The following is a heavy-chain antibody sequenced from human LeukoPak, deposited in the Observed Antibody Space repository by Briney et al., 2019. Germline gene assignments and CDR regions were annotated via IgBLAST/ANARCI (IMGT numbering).Heavy chain of an antibody. D-gene: IGHD3-10*01. CDR2: IYYSGST. Sequence: SETLSLTCTVTGGSISSYYWSRIRQPPGKGLEWIGYIYYSGSTNYNPSLKSRVTISVDTSKNQFSLKLSSVTAADTAVYHCARSWAAGSGSYYPWGQGTLVTVSS. CDR3: ARSWAAGSGSYYP. CDR1: GGSISSYY. V-gene: IGHV4-59*08. J-gene: IGHJ5*02.